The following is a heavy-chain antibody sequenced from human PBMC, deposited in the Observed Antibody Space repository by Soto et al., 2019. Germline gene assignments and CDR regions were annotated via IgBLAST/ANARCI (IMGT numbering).Heavy chain of an antibody. CDR1: GVTFRSYA. Sequence: GGSLRLSCTDSGVTFRSYAMHWVRQAPGKGLEWVAVISYDGSNKYYADSVKGRFTISRDNSKNTLYLQMNSLRAEDTAVYYCARSNIVVVVAATPSGYFDYWAREPWSPSPQ. D-gene: IGHD2-15*01. J-gene: IGHJ4*02. CDR2: ISYDGSNK. V-gene: IGHV3-30-3*01. CDR3: ARSNIVVVVAATPSGYFDY.